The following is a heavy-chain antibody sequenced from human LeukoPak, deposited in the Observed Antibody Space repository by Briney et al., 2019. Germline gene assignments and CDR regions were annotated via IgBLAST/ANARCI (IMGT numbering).Heavy chain of an antibody. CDR3: ARDPPQGSYFDY. CDR1: GFTFSDYH. J-gene: IGHJ4*02. V-gene: IGHV3-11*04. CDR2: ISPSGDYM. Sequence: GGSLRLSCAASGFTFSDYHMTWMRQAPGKGLEWVSYISPSGDYMFYADTVKGRFTISRDNAKNSLYLQMNSLRAEDTAVYYCARDPPQGSYFDYWGQGTLVTVSS.